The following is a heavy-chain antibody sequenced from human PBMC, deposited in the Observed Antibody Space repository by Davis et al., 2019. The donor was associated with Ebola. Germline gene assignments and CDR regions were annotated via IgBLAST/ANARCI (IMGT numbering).Heavy chain of an antibody. CDR1: GGSISSSNW. Sequence: MPSETLSLTCAVSGGSISSSNWWSWVRQPPGKGLEWIGEIYHSGSTNYNPSLKSRVTISVDKSKNQFSLKLSSVTAADTAVYYCARFQREFRDALDIWGQGTMVTVSS. CDR2: IYHSGST. J-gene: IGHJ3*02. V-gene: IGHV4-4*02. D-gene: IGHD3-10*01. CDR3: ARFQREFRDALDI.